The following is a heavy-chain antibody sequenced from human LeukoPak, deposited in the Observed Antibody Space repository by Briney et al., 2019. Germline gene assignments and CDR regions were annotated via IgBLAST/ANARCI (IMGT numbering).Heavy chain of an antibody. V-gene: IGHV1-8*03. CDR1: GYTFTSYD. Sequence: ASVKVSCKASGYTFTSYDINWVRQATGQGLEWMGWMNPNSGNTGYAQKFQGRVTITRNTSISTAYMELSSLRSEDTAVYYCARVPPLAIAEYYMDVWGKGTTVTVSS. J-gene: IGHJ6*03. D-gene: IGHD2-21*01. CDR3: ARVPPLAIAEYYMDV. CDR2: MNPNSGNT.